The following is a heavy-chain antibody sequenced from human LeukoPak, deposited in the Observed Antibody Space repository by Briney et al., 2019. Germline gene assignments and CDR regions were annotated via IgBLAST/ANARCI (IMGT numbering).Heavy chain of an antibody. CDR1: GGSISSSSYY. Sequence: PSETLSLTCTVSGGSISSSSYYWGWIRQPPGKGLEWIGSIYYSGSTYYNPSLKSRVTISVDTSKNQFSLKLSSVTAADTAVYYCARDLALMVYPLYFDYWGQGTLVTVSS. J-gene: IGHJ4*02. CDR3: ARDLALMVYPLYFDY. CDR2: IYYSGST. D-gene: IGHD2-8*01. V-gene: IGHV4-39*07.